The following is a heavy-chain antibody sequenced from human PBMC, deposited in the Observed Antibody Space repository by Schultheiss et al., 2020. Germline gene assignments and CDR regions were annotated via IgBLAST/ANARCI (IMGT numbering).Heavy chain of an antibody. V-gene: IGHV4-61*01. J-gene: IGHJ4*02. D-gene: IGHD2-2*01. CDR1: GGSVSSGSYY. CDR3: ARALGYCSSTSCYAFDY. Sequence: AETLSLTCTVSGGSVSSGSYYWSWIRQPPGKGLEWIGYIYYSGSTNYNPSLKSRVTISVDTSKNQFSLKLSSVTAADTAVYYCARALGYCSSTSCYAFDYWGQGTLVTVSS. CDR2: IYYSGST.